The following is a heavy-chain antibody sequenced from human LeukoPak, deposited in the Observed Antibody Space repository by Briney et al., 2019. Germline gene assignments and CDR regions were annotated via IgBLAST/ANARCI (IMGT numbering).Heavy chain of an antibody. V-gene: IGHV3-9*01. Sequence: GGSLRLSCAASGFTFDDYAMHWVRQAPGKGLEWVSGISWNSGSIGYADSVKGRFTISRDNAKNSLYLQMNSLRAEDTALYYCFYYYDCSVYGMDVWGQGTTVTVSS. CDR2: ISWNSGSI. D-gene: IGHD3-22*01. CDR1: GFTFDDYA. J-gene: IGHJ6*02. CDR3: FYYYDCSVYGMDV.